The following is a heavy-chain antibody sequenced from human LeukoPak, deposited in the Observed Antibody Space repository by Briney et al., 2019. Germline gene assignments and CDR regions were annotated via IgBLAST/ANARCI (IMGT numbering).Heavy chain of an antibody. CDR1: GGSFSGYY. Sequence: PSETLSLTCAVYGGSFSGYYWSWIRQPPGKGLEWIGEINHSGSTNYNPSLKSRVTISVDTSKNQFSLKLSSVTAADTAVYYCARTIVGAVTEFDYWGQGTLVTVSS. J-gene: IGHJ4*02. CDR3: ARTIVGAVTEFDY. D-gene: IGHD1-26*01. V-gene: IGHV4-34*01. CDR2: INHSGST.